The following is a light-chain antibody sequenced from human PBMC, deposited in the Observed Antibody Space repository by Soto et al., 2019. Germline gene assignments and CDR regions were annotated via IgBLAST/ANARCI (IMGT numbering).Light chain of an antibody. CDR3: QQYNTYSYT. CDR1: QSILSW. J-gene: IGKJ2*01. V-gene: IGKV1-5*03. Sequence: DIQMTQSPSTLSASVGDRVTITCRASQSILSWLAWYQQKPGKAPRLLIYKASSLESGVPSRFSGSGSGTEFTLTISSLQPDDFATYYCQQYNTYSYTFGQGTKLEI. CDR2: KAS.